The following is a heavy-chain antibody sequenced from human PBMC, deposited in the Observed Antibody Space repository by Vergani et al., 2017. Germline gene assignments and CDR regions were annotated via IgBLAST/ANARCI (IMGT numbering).Heavy chain of an antibody. Sequence: QVQLQESGPGLVKPPGTLSLTCAVSGGSISSSNWWSWVRQPPGKGLEWIGEIYHSGSTNYNPSLKSRVTLSVDKSKNQFSLKLSSVTAADTAVYYCARYPDTARVPFAFDIWGQGTMVTVSS. CDR2: IYHSGST. CDR3: ARYPDTARVPFAFDI. J-gene: IGHJ3*02. D-gene: IGHD5-18*01. V-gene: IGHV4-4*03. CDR1: GGSISSSNW.